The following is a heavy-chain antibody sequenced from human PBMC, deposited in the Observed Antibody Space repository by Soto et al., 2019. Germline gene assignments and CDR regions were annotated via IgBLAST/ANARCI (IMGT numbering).Heavy chain of an antibody. D-gene: IGHD3-22*01. CDR3: ARDFFDSSDYTTNWFDP. J-gene: IGHJ5*02. CDR1: GDSISNSRFY. V-gene: IGHV4-39*01. Sequence: SETLSLTCSVSGDSISNSRFYWAWIRQPPGEGLEWIGSIYHTGNAYYNPSLKSRVTISVDTSKNQFSMKLTSVTAADASLYFCARDFFDSSDYTTNWFDPWGQGTLVTVSS. CDR2: IYHTGNA.